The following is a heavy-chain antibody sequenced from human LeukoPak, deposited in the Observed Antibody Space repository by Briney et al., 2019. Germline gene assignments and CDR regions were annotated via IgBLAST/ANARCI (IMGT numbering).Heavy chain of an antibody. D-gene: IGHD3-10*01. CDR2: IKQDGSEK. CDR1: GFTFSSYW. Sequence: GGSLRLSCAASGFTFSSYWMSWVRQAPGKGLEWVANIKQDGSEKYYVDSVKGRFTISRDNAKNSLYLQMNSPRAEDTAVYYCASIDGSGSYYKEDYWGQGTLLTVSS. CDR3: ASIDGSGSYYKEDY. J-gene: IGHJ4*02. V-gene: IGHV3-7*01.